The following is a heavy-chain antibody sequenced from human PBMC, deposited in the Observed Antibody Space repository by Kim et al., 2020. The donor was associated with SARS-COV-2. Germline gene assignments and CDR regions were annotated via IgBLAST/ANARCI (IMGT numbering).Heavy chain of an antibody. D-gene: IGHD3-22*01. Sequence: DYMKGRFTISRDNSKNTLYIQMNSLRAEDTAVYYCARDQDYYDSSGYYNPWGQGTLVTVSS. J-gene: IGHJ5*02. CDR3: ARDQDYYDSSGYYNP. V-gene: IGHV3-66*01.